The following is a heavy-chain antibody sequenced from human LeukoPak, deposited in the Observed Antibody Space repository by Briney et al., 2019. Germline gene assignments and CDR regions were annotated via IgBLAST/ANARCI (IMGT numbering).Heavy chain of an antibody. V-gene: IGHV3-30-3*01. Sequence: PGRSLRLSCAASGFTFSSYAMHWVRQAPGKGLEWVAVISRDGSNKYYADSVKGRFTISRDNSKNTLYLQMNSLRAEDTAVYYCASQAAGILYYFDYWGQGTLVTVSS. D-gene: IGHD6-13*01. CDR1: GFTFSSYA. CDR2: ISRDGSNK. CDR3: ASQAAGILYYFDY. J-gene: IGHJ4*02.